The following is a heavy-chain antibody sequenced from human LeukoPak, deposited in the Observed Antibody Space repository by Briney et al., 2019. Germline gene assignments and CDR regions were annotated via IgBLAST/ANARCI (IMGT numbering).Heavy chain of an antibody. CDR1: GGSISSCY. CDR3: ARLHKGNWFDP. Sequence: PSETLSLTCTVSGGSISSCYWSWIRQPPGRGLEWIAYIYYSGSTNYNPSLKSRLTISADMSKNQFSLKLSSVTAADTAIYYCARLHKGNWFDPWGQGTLVTVSS. J-gene: IGHJ5*02. V-gene: IGHV4-59*08. CDR2: IYYSGST.